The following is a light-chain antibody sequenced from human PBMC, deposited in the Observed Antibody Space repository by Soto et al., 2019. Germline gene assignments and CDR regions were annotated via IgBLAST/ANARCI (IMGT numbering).Light chain of an antibody. V-gene: IGKV1-17*03. J-gene: IGKJ1*01. Sequence: NPITPSPFAIASSGGDKSTLTFRADQGHCNYLAWFQQKPGKVPKRLIYAASSLQSGVPSRFSGSGSGTEFTLTISSLQPEDFATYYCLQHNSYPRTFGQGTKVEIK. CDR2: AAS. CDR3: LQHNSYPRT. CDR1: QGHCNY.